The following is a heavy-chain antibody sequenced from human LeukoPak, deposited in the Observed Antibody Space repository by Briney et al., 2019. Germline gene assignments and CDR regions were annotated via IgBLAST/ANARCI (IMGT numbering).Heavy chain of an antibody. CDR3: AKAQTRTWGDAFDI. V-gene: IGHV3-7*03. Sequence: GGSLRLSCAASGFTFSNYAMNWVRQAPGKGLEWVANIKQDGSEKYYVDSVKGRFTISRDNAKNSLYLQMNSLRAEDMALYYCAKAQTRTWGDAFDIWGQGTMVTVSS. D-gene: IGHD7-27*01. CDR2: IKQDGSEK. J-gene: IGHJ3*02. CDR1: GFTFSNYA.